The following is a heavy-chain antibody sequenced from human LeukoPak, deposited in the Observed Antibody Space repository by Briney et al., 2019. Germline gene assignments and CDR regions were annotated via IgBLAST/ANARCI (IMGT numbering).Heavy chain of an antibody. Sequence: SETLSLTCTVSGGSISRSGYYWSWVRQPPGKGLEWIGEIYHSGSTNYNPSLKSRVTISVDKSKNQFSLKLSSVTAADTAVYYCASEGEFWGQGTLVTVSS. CDR1: GGSISRSGYY. CDR2: IYHSGST. D-gene: IGHD3-16*01. V-gene: IGHV4-4*02. J-gene: IGHJ4*02. CDR3: ASEGEF.